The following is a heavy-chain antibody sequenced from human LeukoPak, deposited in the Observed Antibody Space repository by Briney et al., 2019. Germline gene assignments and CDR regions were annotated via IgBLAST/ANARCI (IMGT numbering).Heavy chain of an antibody. J-gene: IGHJ6*02. Sequence: ASVKVSCKASGYTFTSYGISWVRQAPGQGLEWMGWISAYNGNTNYAQKLQGRVTMTTDTSTSTAYMELSSLRSEDTAVYYCASMVRGYYYYGMDVWGQGTTVTVSS. CDR1: GYTFTSYG. CDR3: ASMVRGYYYYGMDV. CDR2: ISAYNGNT. D-gene: IGHD3-10*01. V-gene: IGHV1-18*01.